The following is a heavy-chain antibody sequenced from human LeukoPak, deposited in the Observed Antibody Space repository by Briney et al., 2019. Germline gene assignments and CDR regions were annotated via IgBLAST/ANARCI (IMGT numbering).Heavy chain of an antibody. V-gene: IGHV4-34*01. CDR3: ARRSVADY. D-gene: IGHD3-3*01. CDR1: GGSFSGYY. Sequence: SETLSLTCAVYGGSFSGYYWSWIRQPPGKGLEWIGEINHSGSTNYNPSLKSRVTISVDTSKNQFSLKLSSVTAADTAVYYCARRSVADYWGQGTLVTVSS. J-gene: IGHJ4*02. CDR2: INHSGST.